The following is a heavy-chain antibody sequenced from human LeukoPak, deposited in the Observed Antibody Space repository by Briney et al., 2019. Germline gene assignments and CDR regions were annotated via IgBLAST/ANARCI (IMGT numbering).Heavy chain of an antibody. J-gene: IGHJ1*01. CDR1: GYTFTSYY. V-gene: IGHV1-46*01. CDR2: INPSGGST. CDR3: AYCSSTSCPFQH. Sequence: GASVKVSCRASGYTFTSYYMHWVRQAPGQGLEWMGIINPSGGSTSYAQKFQGRVTMTRDTSTSTVYMELSSLRSEDTAVYYCAYCSSTSCPFQHWGQGTLVTVSS. D-gene: IGHD2-2*01.